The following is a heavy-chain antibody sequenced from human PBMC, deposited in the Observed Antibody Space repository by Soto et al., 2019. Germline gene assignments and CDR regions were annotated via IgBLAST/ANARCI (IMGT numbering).Heavy chain of an antibody. V-gene: IGHV3-23*01. D-gene: IGHD2-21*01. Sequence: GGSLRLSCAASGFTFSSYAMSWVRQAPGKGLEWVSAISGSGGSTYYADSVKGRFTISRDNSKNTLYLQMNSLRAEDTAVYYCAKDALAYCGGAHGCAFDIWAQGTMVTVSS. CDR3: AKDALAYCGGAHGCAFDI. CDR2: ISGSGGST. CDR1: GFTFSSYA. J-gene: IGHJ3*02.